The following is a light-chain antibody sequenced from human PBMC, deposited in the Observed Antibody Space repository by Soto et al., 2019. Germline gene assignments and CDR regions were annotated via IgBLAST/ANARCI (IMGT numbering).Light chain of an antibody. J-gene: IGLJ2*01. CDR3: CSYAGSYTVV. CDR2: DVS. V-gene: IGLV2-11*01. Sequence: QSVLTQPRSVSGSRGQSVTISCTGTSSXVXGYNSVSWYQQHPGKGPKFLIYDVSKRPSGVPDRFSGSKSGNTASLTISGLQAEDEADYYCCSYAGSYTVVFGGGTKLTVL. CDR1: SSXVXGYNS.